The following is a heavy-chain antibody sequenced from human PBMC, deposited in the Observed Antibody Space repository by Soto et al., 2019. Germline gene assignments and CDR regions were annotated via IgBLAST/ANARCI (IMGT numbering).Heavy chain of an antibody. CDR1: GDSITSGGYY. CDR3: ARDYYGAGSQYYYYGMEV. Sequence: PSETLSLTCTVSGDSITSGGYYWSWLRQQPGKGLEWIGYIYHSGGASYNPSLGGRAVISIDTSKNQFFLRMNAVTAADTATYYCARDYYGAGSQYYYYGMEVWGQGTTVTVSS. CDR2: IYHSGGA. D-gene: IGHD3-10*01. J-gene: IGHJ6*02. V-gene: IGHV4-31*03.